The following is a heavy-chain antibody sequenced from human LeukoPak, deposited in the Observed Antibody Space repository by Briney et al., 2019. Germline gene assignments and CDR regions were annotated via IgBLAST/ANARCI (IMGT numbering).Heavy chain of an antibody. CDR2: ISSSGSTI. J-gene: IGHJ6*04. CDR1: GFTFSSYE. V-gene: IGHV3-48*03. Sequence: PGGSLRLSCAASGFTFSSYEMNWVRQAPGKGLEWVSYISSSGSTIYYADSVKGRFTISRDNAKNSLYLQMNSLRAEDTAVYYCARGLLWFGESFLGMDVWGKGTTVTVSS. D-gene: IGHD3-10*01. CDR3: ARGLLWFGESFLGMDV.